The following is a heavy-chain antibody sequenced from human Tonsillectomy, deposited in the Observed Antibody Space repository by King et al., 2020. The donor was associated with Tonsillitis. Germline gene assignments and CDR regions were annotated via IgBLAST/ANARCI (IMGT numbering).Heavy chain of an antibody. CDR2: INPNSGGT. D-gene: IGHD2-15*01. J-gene: IGHJ5*02. V-gene: IGHV1-2*02. CDR1: GYTFTDYY. CDR3: ARDPIVVMLAATGSGWFDP. Sequence: QLVQSGAEVKKPGASVKVSCKASGYTFTDYYMHWVRQAPGQGLEWMGWINPNSGGTNYAQKSQGRVTMTRDTSISTAYMELSRLRSDDTAVYYCARDPIVVMLAATGSGWFDPWGQGTLVTVSS.